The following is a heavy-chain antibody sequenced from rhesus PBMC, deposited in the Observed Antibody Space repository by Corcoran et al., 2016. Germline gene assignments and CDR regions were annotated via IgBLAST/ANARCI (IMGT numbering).Heavy chain of an antibody. CDR2: LSGSSGST. V-gene: IGHV4-65*01. CDR3: ARGSYYSGSSDY. J-gene: IGHJ4*01. D-gene: IGHD3-16*01. CDR1: GGSISSSNW. Sequence: QVQLQESGPGLVKPSETLSLTCAVSGGSISSSNWWSWIRQPPGKGLEWIGYLSGSSGSTYYKPSLKSRVTISTDTSKNQFSLKLSSVTAADTAVYYCARGSYYSGSSDYWGQGVLVTVSS.